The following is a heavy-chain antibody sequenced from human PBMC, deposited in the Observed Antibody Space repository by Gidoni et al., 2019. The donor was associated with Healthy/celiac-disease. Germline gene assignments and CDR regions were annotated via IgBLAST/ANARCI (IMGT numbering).Heavy chain of an antibody. Sequence: QVQLVESGGGVVQPGRSLRLSCAASGCNFSRYGRHWVRQAPGKGLEWVAVILYDGSNKYYADSVNGRFTISRDNSKNTLYLQINSLRAEDTAVYYCARSYYYYSSGYPFDYWGQGTLVTVSS. D-gene: IGHD3-22*01. CDR1: GCNFSRYG. V-gene: IGHV3-33*01. CDR3: ARSYYYYSSGYPFDY. J-gene: IGHJ4*02. CDR2: ILYDGSNK.